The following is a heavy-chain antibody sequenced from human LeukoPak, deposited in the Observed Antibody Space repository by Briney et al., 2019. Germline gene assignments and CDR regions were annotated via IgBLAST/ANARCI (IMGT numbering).Heavy chain of an antibody. CDR1: GYTFTGYY. J-gene: IGHJ4*02. D-gene: IGHD2-15*01. V-gene: IGHV1-2*02. CDR3: ARDRYCSGGSCYSNTPDY. CDR2: INPNSGGT. Sequence: ASVKVSCKASGYTFTGYYMHWVRQAPGQGLEWMGWINPNSGGTNYAQKFQGRVTMTRDTSISTAYMELGRLRSDDTAVYYCARDRYCSGGSCYSNTPDYWGQGTLVTVSS.